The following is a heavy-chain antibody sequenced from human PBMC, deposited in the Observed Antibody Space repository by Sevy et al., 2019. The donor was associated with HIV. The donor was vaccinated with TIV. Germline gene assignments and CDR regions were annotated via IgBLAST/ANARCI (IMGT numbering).Heavy chain of an antibody. CDR1: GFTFSSYA. J-gene: IGHJ6*02. Sequence: GGSLRLSCAASGFTFSSYAMHWVRHAPGKGLEWVAVISYDGSNKYYADSVKGRFTISRDNSKNTLYLQMNSLRAEDTAVYYCARDGLVVPADTPMDVWGQGTTVTVSS. CDR3: ARDGLVVPADTPMDV. D-gene: IGHD2-2*01. CDR2: ISYDGSNK. V-gene: IGHV3-30*04.